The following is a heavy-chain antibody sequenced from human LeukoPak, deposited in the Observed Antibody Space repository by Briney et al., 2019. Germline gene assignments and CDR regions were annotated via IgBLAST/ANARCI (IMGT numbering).Heavy chain of an antibody. V-gene: IGHV3-23*01. CDR1: GFTLSTYA. CDR3: AKEYCSGTTCYGCFDY. Sequence: PGGSLRLSCAASGFTLSTYALSWVRQAPGKGLEWVSAISGGITYYADSVKGRFTISRDNSKNTLYLQMNSLRAEDTAVYYCAKEYCSGTTCYGCFDYWGQGTLVTVSS. J-gene: IGHJ4*02. CDR2: ISGGIT. D-gene: IGHD2-2*01.